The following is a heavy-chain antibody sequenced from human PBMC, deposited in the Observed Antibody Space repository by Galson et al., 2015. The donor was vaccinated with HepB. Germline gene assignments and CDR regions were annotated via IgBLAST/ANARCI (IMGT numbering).Heavy chain of an antibody. J-gene: IGHJ5*02. Sequence: TLSLTCTVSDDSISSNDYYRNWIRQHPGKGLESIGFIHYSGSMHYNPSLKSRVTISVDTSKNQFSLHLTSVTAADTAIYYCARGSDHAKVGTWGQGILVTVSS. CDR3: ARGSDHAKVGT. V-gene: IGHV4-31*03. CDR2: IHYSGSM. CDR1: DDSISSNDYY. D-gene: IGHD3-3*01.